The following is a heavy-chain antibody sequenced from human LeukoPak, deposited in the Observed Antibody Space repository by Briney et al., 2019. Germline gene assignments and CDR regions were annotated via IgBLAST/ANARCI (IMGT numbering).Heavy chain of an antibody. J-gene: IGHJ3*02. V-gene: IGHV4-39*01. Sequence: SETLSLTCTVSGGSISSSSYYWDWIRQSPGKGLEWIGNIYSGGSTYYTPSLKSRVTISVDTSKSQFSLKLSSVTAADTAIYFCARHSRSGSGGYENAFDIWGQGTMVTVSS. CDR1: GGSISSSSYY. CDR2: IYSGGST. D-gene: IGHD5-12*01. CDR3: ARHSRSGSGGYENAFDI.